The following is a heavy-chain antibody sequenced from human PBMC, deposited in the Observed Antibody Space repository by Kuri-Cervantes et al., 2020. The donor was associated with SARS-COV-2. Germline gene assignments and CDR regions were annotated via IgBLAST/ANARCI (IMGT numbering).Heavy chain of an antibody. CDR2: IYSGGST. D-gene: IGHD6-13*01. CDR3: ARDGGLAAAGKFDY. J-gene: IGHJ4*02. CDR1: GFTVSSNY. Sequence: GESLKISCAASGFTVSSNYMSWVRQAPGKGLEWVSVIYSGGSTYYADSVEGRFTISRDSSKNTLYLQMNSLRAEDTAVYYCARDGGLAAAGKFDYWGQGTLVTVSS. V-gene: IGHV3-53*05.